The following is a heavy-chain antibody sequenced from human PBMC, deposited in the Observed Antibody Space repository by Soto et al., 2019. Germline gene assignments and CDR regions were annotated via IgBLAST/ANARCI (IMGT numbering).Heavy chain of an antibody. CDR1: GYSFTNND. D-gene: IGHD3-16*01. Sequence: GASVKVSCKASGYSFTNNDVTWVRQATGQGLEWMGWMNPGSGDTGYAQKFQGRVTMTRDISIATAYMELSSLRSDDTAIYYCARMATFGSLNWFDPWGQGTLGTVS. V-gene: IGHV1-8*01. CDR2: MNPGSGDT. CDR3: ARMATFGSLNWFDP. J-gene: IGHJ5*02.